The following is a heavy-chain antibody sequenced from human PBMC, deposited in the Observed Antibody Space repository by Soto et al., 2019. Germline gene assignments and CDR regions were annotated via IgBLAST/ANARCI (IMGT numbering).Heavy chain of an antibody. CDR1: GGSFSGYY. D-gene: IGHD3-9*01. V-gene: IGHV4-34*01. Sequence: QVQLQQWGAGLLKPSETLSLTCAVYGGSFSGYYWSWIRQPPGKGLEWIGEINHSGSTNYNPSLKSRVTISVDTSKNQFSLKLSSVTAADTAVYYCARGRNLGYHILTGYYRAHFDYWGQGTLVTVSS. CDR2: INHSGST. J-gene: IGHJ4*02. CDR3: ARGRNLGYHILTGYYRAHFDY.